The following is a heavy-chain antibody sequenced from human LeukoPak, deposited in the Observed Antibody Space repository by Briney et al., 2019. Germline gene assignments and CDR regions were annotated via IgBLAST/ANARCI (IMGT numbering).Heavy chain of an antibody. Sequence: SETLSLTCTVSGGSISSYYWSWIRQPPEKGLEWIGYMDYRGNTNYNPSLKSRVTISIDTSKNQFSLNLSSVTAADTAVYYCARHVRKRGIAVAGTPGWFDPWGQGTLVTVSS. CDR2: MDYRGNT. V-gene: IGHV4-59*08. D-gene: IGHD6-19*01. J-gene: IGHJ5*02. CDR1: GGSISSYY. CDR3: ARHVRKRGIAVAGTPGWFDP.